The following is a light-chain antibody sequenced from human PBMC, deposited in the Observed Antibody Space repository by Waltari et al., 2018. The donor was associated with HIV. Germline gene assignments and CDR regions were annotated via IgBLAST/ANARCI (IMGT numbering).Light chain of an antibody. CDR2: EAS. V-gene: IGKV1-5*03. J-gene: IGKJ2*01. CDR1: QSMSTW. Sequence: DTQLTQSPSTLPASVGDTVTITCRASQSMSTWLAWYQQKPGKAPKHLIYEASNLENGVPSRFSGSGSGTEFTLTISSLQPEDFATYYCQQYNSYSDTFGQGTKLEI. CDR3: QQYNSYSDT.